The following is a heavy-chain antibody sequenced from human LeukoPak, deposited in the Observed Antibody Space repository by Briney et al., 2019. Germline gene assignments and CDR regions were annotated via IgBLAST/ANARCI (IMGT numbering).Heavy chain of an antibody. CDR1: GFTLNNFA. D-gene: IGHD6-25*01. Sequence: GGSLRLSCAASGFTLNNFAMHWVRQVPGKGLEWIAGISWNIGSLDYADYVKGRFTITRDNAKNSLYLEMNSLSPEDTDLYYCSKDKIGQGQRYFDYWGQGTLVTVSS. CDR3: SKDKIGQGQRYFDY. J-gene: IGHJ4*02. V-gene: IGHV3-9*01. CDR2: ISWNIGSL.